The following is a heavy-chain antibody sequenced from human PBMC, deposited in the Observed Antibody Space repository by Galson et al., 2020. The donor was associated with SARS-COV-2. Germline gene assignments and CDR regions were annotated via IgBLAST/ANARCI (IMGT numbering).Heavy chain of an antibody. Sequence: ASVKVSCKVSGYTLTELSMHWVRQAPGKGLEWMGGFDPEDGETTYAQKFQGRVTMTEDTSTDTAYMELSSLRSEDTAVYYCATSPALKGGETGRTIHYYYYYGMDVWGQGTTVTVSS. CDR2: FDPEDGET. D-gene: IGHD2-2*02. V-gene: IGHV1-24*01. J-gene: IGHJ6*02. CDR1: GYTLTELS. CDR3: ATSPALKGGETGRTIHYYYYYGMDV.